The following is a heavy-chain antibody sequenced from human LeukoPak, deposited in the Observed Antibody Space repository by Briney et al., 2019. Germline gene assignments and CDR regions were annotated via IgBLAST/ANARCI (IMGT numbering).Heavy chain of an antibody. J-gene: IGHJ3*02. CDR2: TYYRSKWYN. V-gene: IGHV6-1*01. D-gene: IGHD5-12*01. Sequence: SQTLSLTCAISGDSVSSNSAAWNWIRQSPSRGLEWQGRTYYRSKWYNDYAVSVKSRITINPDTSKNQSSLQLNSVTPEDTAVYYCARVVRFSGAFDIWGQGTMVTVSS. CDR3: ARVVRFSGAFDI. CDR1: GDSVSSNSAA.